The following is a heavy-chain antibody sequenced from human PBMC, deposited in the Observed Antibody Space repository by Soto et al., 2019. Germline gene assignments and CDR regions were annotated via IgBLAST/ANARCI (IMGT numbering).Heavy chain of an antibody. CDR2: IYYSGST. D-gene: IGHD3-3*01. J-gene: IGHJ6*02. V-gene: IGHV4-39*01. CDR3: ARHIRYDFWSGYYHRPGSYYGMDV. CDR1: GGSISSSSYY. Sequence: PSETLSLTCTVSGGSISSSSYYWGWIRQPPGKGLEWIGSIYYSGSTYYNPSLKSRVTISVDTSKNQFSLKLSSVTAADTAVYYCARHIRYDFWSGYYHRPGSYYGMDVWGQGTTVTVAS.